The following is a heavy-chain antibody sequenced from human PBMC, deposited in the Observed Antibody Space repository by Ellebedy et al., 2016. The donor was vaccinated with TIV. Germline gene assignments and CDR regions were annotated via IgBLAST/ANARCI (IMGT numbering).Heavy chain of an antibody. J-gene: IGHJ6*02. Sequence: ASVKVSCKASGGTFSSYAISWVRQAPGQGLEWMGGIIPIFGTANYAQKFQGRVTITADESTSTAYMELSSLRSEDTAVYYCARIPSSGRYYYYGMDVWGQGTTVTVSS. CDR1: GGTFSSYA. CDR3: ARIPSSGRYYYYGMDV. V-gene: IGHV1-69*13. CDR2: IIPIFGTA. D-gene: IGHD3-10*01.